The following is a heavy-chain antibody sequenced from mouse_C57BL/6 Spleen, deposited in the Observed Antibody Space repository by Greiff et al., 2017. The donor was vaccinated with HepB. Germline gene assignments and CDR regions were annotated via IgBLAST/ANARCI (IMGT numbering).Heavy chain of an antibody. V-gene: IGHV1-69*01. CDR1: GYTFTSYW. CDR3: ARRDFDYYGSSYAMDY. CDR2: IDPSDSYT. J-gene: IGHJ4*01. Sequence: QVQLQQPGAELVMPGASVKLSCKASGYTFTSYWMHWVKQRPGQGLEWIGEIDPSDSYTNYNQKFKGKSTLTVDKSSSTAYMQLSSLTSEDSAVYYCARRDFDYYGSSYAMDYWGQGTSVTVSS. D-gene: IGHD1-1*01.